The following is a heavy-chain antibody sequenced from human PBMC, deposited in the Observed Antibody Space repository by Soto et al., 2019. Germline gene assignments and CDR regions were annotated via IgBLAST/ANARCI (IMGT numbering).Heavy chain of an antibody. J-gene: IGHJ6*02. CDR1: GFTFTSYA. CDR3: AKDGSTVDTPLGMDV. D-gene: IGHD5-18*01. V-gene: IGHV3-23*01. Sequence: EVQLLESGGGLVQPGGSLRLSCAASGFTFTSYAMNWVRQAPGKGLEWVSAISGGGGSTYYADSVKGRFTISRDNSKNTVDLQMTSLRAEDTAVYYCAKDGSTVDTPLGMDVWGQGTTVTVSS. CDR2: ISGGGGST.